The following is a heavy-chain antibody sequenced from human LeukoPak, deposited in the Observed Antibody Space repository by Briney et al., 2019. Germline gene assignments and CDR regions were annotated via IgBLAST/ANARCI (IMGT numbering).Heavy chain of an antibody. Sequence: PGGSLRLSCAASGFIFSDHYMSWIRQAPGKGLEWVSYISSSGTTIYYADSVKGRFTISRDNAKNSLYLQMNSLRVEDSALYYCARDPNWNYVDYWGQGTLVTVSS. J-gene: IGHJ4*02. CDR3: ARDPNWNYVDY. CDR1: GFIFSDHY. V-gene: IGHV3-11*04. D-gene: IGHD1-1*01. CDR2: ISSSGTTI.